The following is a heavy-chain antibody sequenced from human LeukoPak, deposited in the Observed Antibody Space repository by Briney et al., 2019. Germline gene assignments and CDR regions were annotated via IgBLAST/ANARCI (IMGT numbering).Heavy chain of an antibody. Sequence: ASVKVSCKASGYTFTSYYMHWVRQAPGQGLEWMGIINPSGGSTSYAQKFQGRVTMTRDTSTSTVYMELSSLRSEDTAVYYCARDYGSSSGFLSGLYQYYMDVWGKGTTVTISS. D-gene: IGHD3-22*01. J-gene: IGHJ6*03. CDR3: ARDYGSSSGFLSGLYQYYMDV. CDR2: INPSGGST. V-gene: IGHV1-46*01. CDR1: GYTFTSYY.